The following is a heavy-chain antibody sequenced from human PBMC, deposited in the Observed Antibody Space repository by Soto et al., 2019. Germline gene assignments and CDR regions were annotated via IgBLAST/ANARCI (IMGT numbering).Heavy chain of an antibody. V-gene: IGHV4-4*07. Sequence: SETLSLTCTVSGGSTSTYYWSWIRQPAGKGLEWIGRIDTSGNTNYNPSLKSRVTMSVDTSKKQFSLRLTSVTAADTAVYYCARYSSDWFQTEGMDVWGLGTTVTVSS. CDR3: ARYSSDWFQTEGMDV. CDR1: GGSTSTYY. CDR2: IDTSGNT. D-gene: IGHD6-13*01. J-gene: IGHJ6*02.